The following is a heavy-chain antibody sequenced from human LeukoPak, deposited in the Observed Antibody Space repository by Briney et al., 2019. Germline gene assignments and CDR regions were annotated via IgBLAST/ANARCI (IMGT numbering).Heavy chain of an antibody. CDR2: IYTSGST. CDR3: AREVARRYYYYYMDV. D-gene: IGHD2-15*01. V-gene: IGHV4-4*07. CDR1: GGSISSYY. J-gene: IGHJ6*03. Sequence: SETLSLTCTVSGGSISSYYWSCIRQPAGKGLEWIGRIYTSGSTNYNPSLKSRVTMSVDTSKNQFSLKLSSVTAADTAVYYCAREVARRYYYYYMDVWGKGTTVTVSS.